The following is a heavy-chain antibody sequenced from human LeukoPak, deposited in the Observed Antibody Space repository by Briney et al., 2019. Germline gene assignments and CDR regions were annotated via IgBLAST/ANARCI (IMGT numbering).Heavy chain of an antibody. CDR2: INHNSGAT. CDR1: GYTFTGCY. V-gene: IGHV1-2*02. Sequence: EASLNVSCKASGYTFTGCYMHWVRQAPGQGLEWMGWINHNSGATNYAQKFQGRVNMTRDTSISTAYMELSRLRSDDTAVYYCARDLGGSSSWLYYYYYYGMGVWGKGTTVTVSS. J-gene: IGHJ6*04. D-gene: IGHD6-13*01. CDR3: ARDLGGSSSWLYYYYYYGMGV.